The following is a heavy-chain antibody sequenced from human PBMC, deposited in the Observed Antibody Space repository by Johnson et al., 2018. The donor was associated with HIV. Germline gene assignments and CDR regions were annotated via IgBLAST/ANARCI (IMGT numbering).Heavy chain of an antibody. CDR2: ISNEGEGK. CDR3: ARDRAQVDDPNDAFDI. V-gene: IGHV3-30*04. D-gene: IGHD1-1*01. J-gene: IGHJ3*02. CDR1: GFTFSSYA. Sequence: QVQLVESGGGVVQPGRSLRLSCAASGFTFSSYAMHWVRQAPGKGLDWVAVISNEGEGKYYAASVKGRFTISRDNSKNKVSLQMNRVRGEDTAVYCGARDRAQVDDPNDAFDIWGRGTVVTVSS.